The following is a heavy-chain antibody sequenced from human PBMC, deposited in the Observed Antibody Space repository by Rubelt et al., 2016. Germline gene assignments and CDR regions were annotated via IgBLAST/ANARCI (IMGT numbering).Heavy chain of an antibody. D-gene: IGHD2-21*01. V-gene: IGHV3-74*01. CDR3: ASDAGGDWNWFDP. CDR2: ITSSGSDT. CDR1: GFSFSNYW. J-gene: IGHJ5*02. Sequence: SGGGLVQPGGSLRLSCAASGFSFSNYWMYWVRQAPGKGLVWVSSITSSGSDTYYADSVKGRFTISRDNAKNSLYLQMSSLRDEDTAVYYCASDAGGDWNWFDPWGQGTLVTVSS.